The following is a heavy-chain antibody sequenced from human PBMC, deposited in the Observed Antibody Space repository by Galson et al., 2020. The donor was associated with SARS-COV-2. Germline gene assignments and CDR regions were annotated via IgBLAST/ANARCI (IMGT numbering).Heavy chain of an antibody. CDR3: AKDQRIVVVVAATWFDP. V-gene: IGHV3-23*01. CDR1: GFTFSSYA. Sequence: GGSLRLSCAASGFTFSSYAMSWVRQAPGKGLEWVSAISGSGGSTYYADSVKGRFTISRDNSKNTLYLQMNSLRAEDTAVYYCAKDQRIVVVVAATWFDPWGQGTLVTVSS. CDR2: ISGSGGST. J-gene: IGHJ5*02. D-gene: IGHD2-15*01.